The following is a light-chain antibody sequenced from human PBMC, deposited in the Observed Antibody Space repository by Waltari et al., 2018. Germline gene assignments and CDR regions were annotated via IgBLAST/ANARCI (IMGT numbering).Light chain of an antibody. CDR1: QGISNY. Sequence: DIQMTQSPSSLSASVGDRVTITCWASQGISNYLAWYQQTPGKVPKLLIYAASTLQPGVPSRFRGSGSGTDFTLTISSLQPEDVATYYCQKYDSVPFTFGPGTKVDI. CDR3: QKYDSVPFT. CDR2: AAS. J-gene: IGKJ3*01. V-gene: IGKV1-27*01.